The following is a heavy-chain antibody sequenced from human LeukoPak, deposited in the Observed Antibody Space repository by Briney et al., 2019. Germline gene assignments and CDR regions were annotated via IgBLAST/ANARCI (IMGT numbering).Heavy chain of an antibody. D-gene: IGHD1-7*01. Sequence: SETLSLTCAVYGGSFSGYYWSWIRQPPGKGLEWIGEINHSGSTNYNPSLKSRVTISVDTSKNQFSLKLSSVTAADTAVYYCARSVNYNWFDPWGQGTLVTVSS. CDR3: ARSVNYNWFDP. V-gene: IGHV4-34*01. CDR1: GGSFSGYY. J-gene: IGHJ5*02. CDR2: INHSGST.